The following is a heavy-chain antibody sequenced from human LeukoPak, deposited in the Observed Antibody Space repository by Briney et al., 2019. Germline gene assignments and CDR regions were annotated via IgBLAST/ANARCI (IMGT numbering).Heavy chain of an antibody. D-gene: IGHD6-13*01. J-gene: IGHJ4*02. CDR1: GGSISSYY. CDR3: ARDQGYSSSRSFDY. Sequence: SETLSLTCTVSGGSISSYYWSWIRQPPGKGLEWIGYIYYSGSTNYNPSLKSRVTISVDTSKNQFSLKLSSVTAADTAVYYCARDQGYSSSRSFDYLGQGTLVIVSS. CDR2: IYYSGST. V-gene: IGHV4-59*01.